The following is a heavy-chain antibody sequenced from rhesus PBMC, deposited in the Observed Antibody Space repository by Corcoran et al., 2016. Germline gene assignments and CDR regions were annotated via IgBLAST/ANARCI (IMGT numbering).Heavy chain of an antibody. Sequence: QVQLQESGPGLVKPSETLSLTCAVSGYSISSNYCSWIRQPPGKGLEWIGYIYGSSGSTYYNPSLKSRVTISTDTAKNQFSLKLSSVTAADTAVYYCASPYSGSYNRFDVWGPGVLVTVSS. CDR2: IYGSSGST. J-gene: IGHJ5-1*01. CDR3: ASPYSGSYNRFDV. V-gene: IGHV4-147*01. CDR1: GYSISSNY. D-gene: IGHD3-16*01.